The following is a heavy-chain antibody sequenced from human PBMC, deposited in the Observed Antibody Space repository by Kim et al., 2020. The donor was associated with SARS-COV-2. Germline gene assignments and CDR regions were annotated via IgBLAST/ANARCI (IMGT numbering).Heavy chain of an antibody. CDR3: ARLPISDGRYFEHIGDY. V-gene: IGHV5-51*01. CDR1: GYSFTSYW. CDR2: IYPGDSDT. J-gene: IGHJ4*02. D-gene: IGHD3-9*01. Sequence: GESLKISCKGSGYSFTSYWIGWVRQMPGKGLEWMGIIYPGDSDTRYSPSFQGQVTISADKSISTAYLQWSSLKASDTAMYYCARLPISDGRYFEHIGDYWGQGTLVTVSS.